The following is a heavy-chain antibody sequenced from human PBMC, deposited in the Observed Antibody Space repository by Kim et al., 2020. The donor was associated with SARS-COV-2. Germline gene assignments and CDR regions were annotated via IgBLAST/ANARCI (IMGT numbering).Heavy chain of an antibody. CDR2: INTDTGSP. Sequence: ASVKVSCKASGYTFTNHAINWVRQAPGRGLEWMGWINTDTGSPTYAPDFTGRFVFSLDTSVSTAYLQIRSLAVEDTALYYCARVVWGGYRYIDSWGQGTL. D-gene: IGHD3-16*02. CDR3: ARVVWGGYRYIDS. J-gene: IGHJ4*02. V-gene: IGHV7-4-1*02. CDR1: GYTFTNHA.